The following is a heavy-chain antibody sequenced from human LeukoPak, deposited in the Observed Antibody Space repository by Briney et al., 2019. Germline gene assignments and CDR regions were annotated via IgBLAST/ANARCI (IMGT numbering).Heavy chain of an antibody. CDR3: AKQRSGGSGWCMDY. V-gene: IGHV3-30-3*02. D-gene: IGHD6-19*01. CDR2: ISYDGSNK. Sequence: TGGSLRLSCAASGFTFSSYAMSWVRQAPGKGLEWVAVISYDGSNKYYADSVKGRFTISRDDFKNTLYLQMNSLRAEDTAVYYCAKQRSGGSGWCMDYWGQGTLVTVSS. CDR1: GFTFSSYA. J-gene: IGHJ4*02.